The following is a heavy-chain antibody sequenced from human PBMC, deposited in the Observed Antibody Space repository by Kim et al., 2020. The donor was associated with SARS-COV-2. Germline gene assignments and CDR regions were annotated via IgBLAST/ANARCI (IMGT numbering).Heavy chain of an antibody. Sequence: ESVKGRFTISRDNAKNSLYLQMNSLRAEDTALYYCAKLKGIAAPNWYFDLWGRGTLVTVSS. J-gene: IGHJ2*01. V-gene: IGHV3-9*01. CDR3: AKLKGIAAPNWYFDL. D-gene: IGHD6-13*01.